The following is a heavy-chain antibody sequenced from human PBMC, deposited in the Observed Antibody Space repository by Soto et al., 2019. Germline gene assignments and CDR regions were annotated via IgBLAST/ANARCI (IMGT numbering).Heavy chain of an antibody. CDR3: ARARYYGDYDYFDY. J-gene: IGHJ4*02. CDR2: IYYSGST. D-gene: IGHD4-17*01. Sequence: SETLSLTCPVSGGSISSGGYYWSWIRQHPGKGLEWIGYIYYSGSTYYNPSLKSRVTISVDTSKNQFSLKLSSVTAADTAVYYCARARYYGDYDYFDYWGQGTLVTVSS. CDR1: GGSISSGGYY. V-gene: IGHV4-31*03.